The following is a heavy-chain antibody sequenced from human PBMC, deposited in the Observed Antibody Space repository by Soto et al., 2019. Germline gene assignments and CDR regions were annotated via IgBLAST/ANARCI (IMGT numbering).Heavy chain of an antibody. Sequence: PSETLSLTCTVSGGSISSYYWSWIRQPPGKGLEWIGYIYYSGSTNYNPSLKSRVTISVDTSKNQLSLKLSSVTAADTAVYYCARRYGYSFDYWGQGTQVTVSS. V-gene: IGHV4-59*08. D-gene: IGHD5-18*01. J-gene: IGHJ4*02. CDR1: GGSISSYY. CDR3: ARRYGYSFDY. CDR2: IYYSGST.